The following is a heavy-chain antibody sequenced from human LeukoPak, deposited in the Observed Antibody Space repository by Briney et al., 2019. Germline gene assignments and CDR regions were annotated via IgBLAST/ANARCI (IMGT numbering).Heavy chain of an antibody. CDR3: ARDLTVLLWFGELSSFDY. J-gene: IGHJ4*02. V-gene: IGHV4-39*01. CDR2: MYYSGST. CDR1: GGSISSISYY. D-gene: IGHD3-10*01. Sequence: SDTQTLTCTVSGGSISSISYYWGWIRRPPGKGLEWIVSMYYSGSTYNNPSLKSRVTISVDTSKNQFSLKLSSVTAADTAVYYCARDLTVLLWFGELSSFDYWGQGTLGTLSS.